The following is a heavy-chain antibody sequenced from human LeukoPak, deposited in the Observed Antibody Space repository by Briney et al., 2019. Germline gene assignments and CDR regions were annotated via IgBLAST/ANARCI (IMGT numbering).Heavy chain of an antibody. CDR1: GDTFNIHY. D-gene: IGHD4-17*01. CDR2: INRVDGIR. CDR3: ASEKNYGDKYFDS. J-gene: IGHJ4*02. V-gene: IGHV1-46*02. Sequence: ASVKVSCKASGDTFNIHYFHWIRQAPGQGLEWMGIINRVDGIRGNAQTFQGRLMLTKDTSTSTAYMELSSLRSEDTVIYYCASEKNYGDKYFDSWGQGTVVTVSS.